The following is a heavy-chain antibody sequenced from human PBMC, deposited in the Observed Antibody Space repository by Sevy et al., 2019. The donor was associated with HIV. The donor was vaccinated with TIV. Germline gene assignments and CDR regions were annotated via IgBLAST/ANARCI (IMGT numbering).Heavy chain of an antibody. CDR3: ARDAMDLAVAGPWAFDI. CDR1: GFTFSSYS. J-gene: IGHJ3*02. V-gene: IGHV3-21*01. D-gene: IGHD6-19*01. CDR2: ISSSSSYI. Sequence: GGSLRLSCAASGFTFSSYSMNWDRQAPGKGLEWVSSISSSSSYIYYADSVKGRFTISRDNAKNSLYLQMNSLRAEDTAVYYCARDAMDLAVAGPWAFDIWGQGTMVTVSS.